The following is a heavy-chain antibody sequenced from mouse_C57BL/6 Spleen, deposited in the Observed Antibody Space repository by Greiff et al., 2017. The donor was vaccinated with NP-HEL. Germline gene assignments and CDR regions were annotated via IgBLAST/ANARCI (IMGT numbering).Heavy chain of an antibody. V-gene: IGHV5-6*01. CDR1: GFTFSSYG. J-gene: IGHJ4*01. D-gene: IGHD1-1*01. Sequence: EVKLMESGGDLVKPGGSLKLSCAASGFTFSSYGMSWVRQPPDKRLEWVATISSGGSYTYYPDSVKGRFTISRDNAKNTLYLQMSSLKSEDTAMYYCARQYYYGSSNYAMDYWGQGTSVTVSS. CDR2: ISSGGSYT. CDR3: ARQYYYGSSNYAMDY.